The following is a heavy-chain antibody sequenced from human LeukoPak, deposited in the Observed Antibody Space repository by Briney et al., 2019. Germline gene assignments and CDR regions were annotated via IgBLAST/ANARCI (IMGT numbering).Heavy chain of an antibody. J-gene: IGHJ4*02. Sequence: GGSLRLSCAPSGFTFTTYWMHWVCQVPGKGLVCVARIKGDGSSTRHADSMKGRFTISRDNAKNTLYLQMNSLRDEDTAVCYCVREGLECSGSSCQRAAFDYWGQGTLVTVSS. CDR1: GFTFTTYW. V-gene: IGHV3-74*01. CDR2: IKGDGSST. CDR3: VREGLECSGSSCQRAAFDY. D-gene: IGHD2-2*01.